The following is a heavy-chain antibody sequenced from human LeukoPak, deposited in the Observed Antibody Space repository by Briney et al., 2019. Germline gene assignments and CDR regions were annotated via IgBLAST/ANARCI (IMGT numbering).Heavy chain of an antibody. V-gene: IGHV3-30*02. J-gene: IGHJ6*03. CDR3: ARGRRVTMLRGVIGLKYYMDV. Sequence: GGSLRLSCAASRFTFSSYGMHWVRQAPGKGLEWVAFIRYDGSNKYYADSVKGRFTISRDNSKNTLYLQMGSLRAEDMAVYYCARGRRVTMLRGVIGLKYYMDVWGKGTTVTISS. CDR2: IRYDGSNK. CDR1: RFTFSSYG. D-gene: IGHD3-10*01.